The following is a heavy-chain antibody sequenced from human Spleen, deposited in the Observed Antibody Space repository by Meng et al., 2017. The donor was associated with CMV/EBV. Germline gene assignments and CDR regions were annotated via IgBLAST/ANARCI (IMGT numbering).Heavy chain of an antibody. V-gene: IGHV4-39*07. Sequence: SETLSLTCTVSGGSFNSSAYYWGWIRQPPGKGLEWIGSLYYSGSTYYNPSLKSRVTISVDTSKNQFSLKLSSVTAADTAVYYCATGAGYFDYWGQGTLVTVSS. CDR3: ATGAGYFDY. D-gene: IGHD7-27*01. CDR2: LYYSGST. CDR1: GGSFNSSAYY. J-gene: IGHJ4*02.